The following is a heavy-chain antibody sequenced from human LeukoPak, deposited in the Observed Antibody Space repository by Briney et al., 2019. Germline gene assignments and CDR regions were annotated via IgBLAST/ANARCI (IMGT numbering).Heavy chain of an antibody. CDR1: GFTFDDYA. Sequence: ARSLRLSCAASGFTFDDYAMRWVRQAQEKGLEWVSGISWNSGSIGYADSVKGRFTISRDNAKNSLYLQMNSLRAEDTALYYCAKDHGPMTTVVTLGYWGQGTLVTVSS. D-gene: IGHD4-23*01. V-gene: IGHV3-9*01. J-gene: IGHJ4*02. CDR2: ISWNSGSI. CDR3: AKDHGPMTTVVTLGY.